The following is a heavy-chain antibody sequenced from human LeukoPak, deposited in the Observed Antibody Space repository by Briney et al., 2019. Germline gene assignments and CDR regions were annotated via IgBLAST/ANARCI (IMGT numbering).Heavy chain of an antibody. CDR3: ARERSGSGDC. Sequence: GGSLRLSCAASGFTFSSYAMHWVRQAPGKGLEWVAVISYDGSNKYYADSVKGRFTISRDNSKNTLYLQMNSLRAEDAAVYYCARERSGSGDCWGQGTLVTVSS. V-gene: IGHV3-30*04. J-gene: IGHJ4*02. CDR1: GFTFSSYA. CDR2: ISYDGSNK. D-gene: IGHD3-10*01.